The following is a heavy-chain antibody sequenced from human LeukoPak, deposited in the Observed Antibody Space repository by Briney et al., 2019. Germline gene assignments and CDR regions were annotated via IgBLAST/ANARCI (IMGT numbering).Heavy chain of an antibody. V-gene: IGHV5-51*01. CDR1: GYSFTSYW. D-gene: IGHD3-3*01. CDR3: ARGPKYDFWSGYPYYFDY. CDR2: IYPGDSDT. Sequence: GESLKISCKGSGYSFTSYWIGWVRQMPGKGLEWMGIIYPGDSDTRYSPSFQGQVTLSADKSISTAYLQWSSLKASGTAMYYCARGPKYDFWSGYPYYFDYWGQGTLVTVSS. J-gene: IGHJ4*02.